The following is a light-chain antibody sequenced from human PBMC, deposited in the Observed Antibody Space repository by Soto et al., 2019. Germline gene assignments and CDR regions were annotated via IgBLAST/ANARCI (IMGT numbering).Light chain of an antibody. CDR1: QSISSY. V-gene: IGKV1-39*01. CDR3: QQSYSTALT. J-gene: IGKJ4*01. CDR2: AAS. Sequence: DIQMTQSPSSLSASVGDRVTITCRASQSISSYLNWYQQKPGKAPKLLIYAASSLQSGVPSRFSDSVSGTDCTVTIRSVQPEDFATDYCQQSYSTALTFVGGTDVEIK.